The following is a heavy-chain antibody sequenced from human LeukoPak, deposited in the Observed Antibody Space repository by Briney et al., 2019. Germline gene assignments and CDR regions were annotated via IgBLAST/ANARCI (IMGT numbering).Heavy chain of an antibody. Sequence: PGGSLRLSCAASGFSFSNAWMSWVRQAPGKGLEWVGRIKSKTDGGTTDYAAPVKGRFTISRDDSKNTLYLQMNSLKTEDTAVYYCTTEVVELSTGQRLITSHFDYWGQGTLVTVSS. J-gene: IGHJ4*02. D-gene: IGHD3-16*02. CDR1: GFSFSNAW. CDR2: IKSKTDGGTT. V-gene: IGHV3-15*01. CDR3: TTEVVELSTGQRLITSHFDY.